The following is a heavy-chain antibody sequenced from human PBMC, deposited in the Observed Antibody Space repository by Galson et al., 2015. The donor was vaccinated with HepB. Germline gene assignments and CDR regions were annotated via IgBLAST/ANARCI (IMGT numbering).Heavy chain of an antibody. J-gene: IGHJ6*02. CDR1: GFSFNTYT. V-gene: IGHV3-21*01. D-gene: IGHD3-9*01. CDR2: ISSSGTYV. Sequence: SLRLSCAASGFSFNTYTMNWVRQAPGKGLEWLSSISSSGTYVYYADSLEGRFTISGDNAKNSLYLQMNSLRAEDTAVYYCARDGSILRYFDWLSTQGGYYYYGMDVWGQGTTVTVSS. CDR3: ARDGSILRYFDWLSTQGGYYYYGMDV.